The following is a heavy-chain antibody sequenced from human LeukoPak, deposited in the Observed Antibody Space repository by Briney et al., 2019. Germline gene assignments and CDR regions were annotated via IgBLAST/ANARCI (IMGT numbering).Heavy chain of an antibody. CDR3: AKEKERSYSSSWYRFGP. V-gene: IGHV3-33*06. D-gene: IGHD6-13*01. J-gene: IGHJ5*02. CDR1: GFTFSSYG. Sequence: PGGSLRLSCAASGFTFSSYGMHWVRQAPGKGLEWVAVIWYDGSNKYYADSVKGRFTISRDNSKNTLYLQMNSLRVEDTAVYYCAKEKERSYSSSWYRFGPWGQGTLVTVSS. CDR2: IWYDGSNK.